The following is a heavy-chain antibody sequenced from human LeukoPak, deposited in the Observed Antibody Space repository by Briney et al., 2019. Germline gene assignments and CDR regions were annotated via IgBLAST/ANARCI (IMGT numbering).Heavy chain of an antibody. CDR3: ARDAPVVAALDY. CDR1: GYTFTSYG. V-gene: IGHV1-18*01. Sequence: ASVEVSCKASGYTFTSYGISWVRQAPGQGLEWMGWISAYSGNTNYAQKLQGRVTMTTDTSTSTAYMELRSLRSDDTAVYYCARDAPVVAALDYWGQGTLVTVSS. J-gene: IGHJ4*02. D-gene: IGHD2-15*01. CDR2: ISAYSGNT.